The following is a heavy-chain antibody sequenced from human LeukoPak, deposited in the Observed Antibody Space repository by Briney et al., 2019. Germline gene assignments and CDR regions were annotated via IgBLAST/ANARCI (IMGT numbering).Heavy chain of an antibody. CDR3: ARTGIFGEPNDY. J-gene: IGHJ4*02. CDR2: IRYDGSNK. D-gene: IGHD3-3*01. CDR1: GFTFSSYG. Sequence: GGSLRLSCAASGFTFSSYGMHWVRQAPGKGLEWVAFIRYDGSNKYYADSVKGRFTISRDNSKNTLYLQMNSLRAEDTAVYYCARTGIFGEPNDYWGQGTLVTVSS. V-gene: IGHV3-30*02.